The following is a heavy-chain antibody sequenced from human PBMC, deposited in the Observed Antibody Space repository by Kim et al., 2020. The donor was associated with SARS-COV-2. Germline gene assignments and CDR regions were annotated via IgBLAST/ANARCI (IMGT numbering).Heavy chain of an antibody. CDR2: IIPIFGTA. J-gene: IGHJ4*02. CDR1: GGTFSSYA. CDR3: ARQAFLGYCSGGSCSLDY. Sequence: SVKVSCKASGGTFSSYAISWVRQAPGQGLEWMGWIIPIFGTANYAQKFQGRVTITADESTSTAYMELSSLRSEDTAVYYCARQAFLGYCSGGSCSLDYWGQGTLVTVSS. D-gene: IGHD2-15*01. V-gene: IGHV1-69*13.